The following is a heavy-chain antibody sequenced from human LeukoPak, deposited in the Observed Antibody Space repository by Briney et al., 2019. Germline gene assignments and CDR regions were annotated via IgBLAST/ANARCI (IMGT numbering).Heavy chain of an antibody. Sequence: GGSLRLSCAASGFTFSDYYMSWIRQAPGKGLEWVSYISSSGSTKYYADSVKGRFTISRDNAKNSLYLQMNSLRAEDTAVYYCARGVEITMVRGVITAFDYWGQGTLVTVSS. J-gene: IGHJ4*02. V-gene: IGHV3-11*04. CDR1: GFTFSDYY. CDR3: ARGVEITMVRGVITAFDY. D-gene: IGHD3-10*01. CDR2: ISSSGSTK.